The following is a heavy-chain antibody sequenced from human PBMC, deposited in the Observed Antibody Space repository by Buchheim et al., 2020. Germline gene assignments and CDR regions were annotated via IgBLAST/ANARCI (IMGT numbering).Heavy chain of an antibody. CDR3: ARHYGSGSYSSFDY. J-gene: IGHJ4*02. CDR1: GGSISSGDYY. D-gene: IGHD3-10*01. Sequence: QVQLQESGPGLVKPSQTLSLTCTVSGGSISSGDYYWSWIRQSPGKGLEWIGYIYYSGYTYYNPSLKSRVTNPVVMSKNQLSMKVYSVTAADTAVYYCARHYGSGSYSSFDYWGQGTL. V-gene: IGHV4-30-4*01. CDR2: IYYSGYT.